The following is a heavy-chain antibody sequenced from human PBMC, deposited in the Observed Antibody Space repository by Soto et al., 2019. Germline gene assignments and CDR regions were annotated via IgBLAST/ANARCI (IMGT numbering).Heavy chain of an antibody. CDR1: GGSISSYY. V-gene: IGHV4-59*01. J-gene: IGHJ4*02. D-gene: IGHD3-16*01. CDR2: IYYSGTT. Sequence: WETLSLTCTVSGGSISSYYWSWIRQPPGKGLEWIGHIYYSGTTNYTPSLKSRVTISIDTSKNQFSLKLTSVTAADTAVYYCARDVGGLSVGWHPNYFDSCGQGTLLTVSS. CDR3: ARDVGGLSVGWHPNYFDS.